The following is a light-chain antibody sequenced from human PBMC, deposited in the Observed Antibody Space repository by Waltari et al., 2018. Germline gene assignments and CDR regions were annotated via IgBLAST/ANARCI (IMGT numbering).Light chain of an antibody. CDR1: NSDVGAYNY. CDR3: CSYAGRYTSV. J-gene: IGLJ2*01. CDR2: DVD. Sequence: QSALTQPRSVSGSPGQSVTLSCTGTNSDVGAYNYVSWYQHRSGKAPQLVIFDVDKRPSGGPERFSGSKAGNTASLTISGLQADDEADYYCCSYAGRYTSVFGGGTKVTVL. V-gene: IGLV2-11*01.